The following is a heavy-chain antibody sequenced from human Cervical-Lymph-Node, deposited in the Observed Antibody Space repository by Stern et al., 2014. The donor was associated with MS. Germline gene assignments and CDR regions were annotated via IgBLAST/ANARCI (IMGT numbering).Heavy chain of an antibody. CDR2: IIPRFGIT. CDR3: ARKREENLFDI. V-gene: IGHV1-69*17. Sequence: QVQLVESGAEVKKPGSSVKVSCKASGGTFTTYAIAWVRQAPGQGLEWMGGIIPRFGITNYAQRFQGRVTIIADISTSTAYMELSSLKSEDTAVYYCARKREENLFDIWGQGTMVTVSS. CDR1: GGTFTTYA. J-gene: IGHJ3*02. D-gene: IGHD5-24*01.